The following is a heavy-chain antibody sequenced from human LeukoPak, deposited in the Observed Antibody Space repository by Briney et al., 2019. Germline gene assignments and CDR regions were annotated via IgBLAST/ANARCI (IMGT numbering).Heavy chain of an antibody. D-gene: IGHD1-1*01. Sequence: PGRSLRLSCAASGFNFDDYAIHWVRQAPGRGLEWVSGISWNSGSIGFADSVKGRLTISRDNAKNTLYLQMNSLRAEDTAVYYCARVRYSDLYYYYGMDVWGQGTTVTVSS. V-gene: IGHV3-9*01. CDR3: ARVRYSDLYYYYGMDV. J-gene: IGHJ6*02. CDR1: GFNFDDYA. CDR2: ISWNSGSI.